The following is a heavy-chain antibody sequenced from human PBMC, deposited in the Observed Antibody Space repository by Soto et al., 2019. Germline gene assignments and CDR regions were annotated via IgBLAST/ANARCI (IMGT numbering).Heavy chain of an antibody. V-gene: IGHV1-8*01. D-gene: IGHD2-21*02. Sequence: ASVKVSCKASGYTFTTYNINWVRQAKGQGLEWMGWMNPNSGNTGYAQRFQDRITLTRDTSITTAYMELSSLRSDDTAVYFCVSYGVAATYWGQGTLVTVSS. CDR2: MNPNSGNT. J-gene: IGHJ4*02. CDR3: VSYGVAATY. CDR1: GYTFTTYN.